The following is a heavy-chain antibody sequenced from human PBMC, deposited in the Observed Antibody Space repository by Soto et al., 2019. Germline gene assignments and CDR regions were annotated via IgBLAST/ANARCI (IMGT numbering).Heavy chain of an antibody. Sequence: SSETLSLTCAVSGGSISSGGYSWSWLRQPPGTGLEWIGEINHSGSTNYNPSLKSRVTISVDTSKNQFSLKLTSVTAADTAVYYCARDKITGLFDYWGQGTLVTVSS. CDR3: ARDKITGLFDY. J-gene: IGHJ4*02. D-gene: IGHD2-8*02. V-gene: IGHV4-30-2*01. CDR1: GGSISSGGYS. CDR2: INHSGST.